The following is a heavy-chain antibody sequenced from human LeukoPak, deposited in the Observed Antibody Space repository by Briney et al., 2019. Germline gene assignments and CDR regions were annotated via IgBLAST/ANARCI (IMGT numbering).Heavy chain of an antibody. CDR3: ARESGFGELFPFAFDI. CDR2: ISYDGSNK. Sequence: GRSLRLSCAASGFTFSSYGMHWVRQAPGKGLEWVAVISYDGSNKYYADSVKGRFTISRDNSKNTLYLQMNSLRAEDTAVYYCARESGFGELFPFAFDIWGQGTVVTVSS. J-gene: IGHJ3*02. D-gene: IGHD3-10*01. CDR1: GFTFSSYG. V-gene: IGHV3-30*03.